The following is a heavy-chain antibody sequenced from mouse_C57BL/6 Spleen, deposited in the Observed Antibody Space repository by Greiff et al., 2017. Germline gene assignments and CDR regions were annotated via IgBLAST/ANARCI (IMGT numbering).Heavy chain of an antibody. Sequence: QVQLQQSGAELVKPGASVKISCKASGYAFSSYWMNWVKQRPGKGLEWIGQIYPGDGDTNYNGKFKGKATLTADKSSSTAYMQLSRLTSEDSAVYFCARGDYYGSSSHYFDYWGQGTTRTVSS. V-gene: IGHV1-80*01. D-gene: IGHD1-1*01. CDR1: GYAFSSYW. CDR2: IYPGDGDT. CDR3: ARGDYYGSSSHYFDY. J-gene: IGHJ2*01.